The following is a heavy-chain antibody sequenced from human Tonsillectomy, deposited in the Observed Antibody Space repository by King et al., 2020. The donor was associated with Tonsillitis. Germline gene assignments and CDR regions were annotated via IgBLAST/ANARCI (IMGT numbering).Heavy chain of an antibody. CDR2: INPNSGGT. V-gene: IGHV1-2*02. CDR3: ARGGSSSSLNYYSGMDV. Sequence: VQLVESGAEVKKPGASVKVSCRASGYTFTGYYMHWVRQAPGQGLEWMGWINPNSGGTNYAQKFQGRVTMTRDTSINTAYLELSRLRSDDTAVYYCARGGSSSSLNYYSGMDVWGKGTPVTVSS. CDR1: GYTFTGYY. D-gene: IGHD6-13*01. J-gene: IGHJ6*04.